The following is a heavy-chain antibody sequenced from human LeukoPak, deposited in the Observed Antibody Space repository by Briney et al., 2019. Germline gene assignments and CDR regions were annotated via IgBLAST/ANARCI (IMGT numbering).Heavy chain of an antibody. Sequence: ASVKVSCKASGYTFTSYYMHWVRQAPGQGLEWMGIINPSGGSTSYAQKFQGRVTMTRDTSTSTVYMELSSLRSEDTAVYYCARGVAYTEDYYYYYMDVWGKGTTVTVSS. CDR1: GYTFTSYY. J-gene: IGHJ6*03. CDR3: ARGVAYTEDYYYYYMDV. CDR2: INPSGGST. D-gene: IGHD2-15*01. V-gene: IGHV1-46*01.